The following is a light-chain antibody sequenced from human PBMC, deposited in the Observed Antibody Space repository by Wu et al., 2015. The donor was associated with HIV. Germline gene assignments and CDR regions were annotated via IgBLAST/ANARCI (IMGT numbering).Light chain of an antibody. J-gene: IGKJ2*01. V-gene: IGKV3-20*01. CDR1: QSVSSN. CDR2: GTF. CDR3: QHFGNSAYT. Sequence: EIVMTQSPATLSVSPGERATLSCRASQSVSSNLAWYQQRPGRTPRLLIYGTFRRATGIPDRFSGSGSGTDFTLTINRVEPEDFAVYYCQHFGNSAYTFGQGTKLDIK.